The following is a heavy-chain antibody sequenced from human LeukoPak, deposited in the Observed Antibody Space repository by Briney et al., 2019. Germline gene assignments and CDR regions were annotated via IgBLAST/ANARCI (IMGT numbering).Heavy chain of an antibody. J-gene: IGHJ3*02. D-gene: IGHD1-26*01. CDR2: INPNSGGT. Sequence: ASVKVSCKASGYTFTGYYMHWVRQAPGQGLEWMGRINPNSGGTNYAQKFQGRVTMTRDTSISTAYMELSRLRSDDTAVYYCAREPWDSNAFDIWGQGTMVTVSS. CDR3: AREPWDSNAFDI. CDR1: GYTFTGYY. V-gene: IGHV1-2*06.